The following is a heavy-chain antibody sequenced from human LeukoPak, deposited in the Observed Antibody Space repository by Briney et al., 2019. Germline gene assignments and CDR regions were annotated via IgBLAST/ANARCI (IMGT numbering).Heavy chain of an antibody. D-gene: IGHD2-2*01. J-gene: IGHJ5*01. CDR1: GGSISSYY. Sequence: PSETLSLTCNVSGGSISSYYWSWIRQSPGKGLEWIGYIYTSGSTDYNPSLKSRVTISEDTSKSQFSLKLSSVTAADTAVYYCARRARSRTSCWFDSWGQGTLVTVSS. V-gene: IGHV4-4*09. CDR3: ARRARSRTSCWFDS. CDR2: IYTSGST.